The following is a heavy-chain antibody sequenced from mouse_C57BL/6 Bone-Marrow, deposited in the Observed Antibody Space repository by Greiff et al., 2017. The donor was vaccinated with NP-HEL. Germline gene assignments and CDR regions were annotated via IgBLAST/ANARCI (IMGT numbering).Heavy chain of an antibody. Sequence: DVQLVESGGGLVKPGGSLKLSCAASGFTFSDYGMHWVRQAPEKGLEWVAYISSGSSTIYYADTVKGRFTISRDNAKNTLFLQMTSLRSEDTAMYYCARRAITTVVATDYAMDYWGQGTSVTVSS. CDR2: ISSGSSTI. J-gene: IGHJ4*01. CDR1: GFTFSDYG. V-gene: IGHV5-17*01. D-gene: IGHD1-1*01. CDR3: ARRAITTVVATDYAMDY.